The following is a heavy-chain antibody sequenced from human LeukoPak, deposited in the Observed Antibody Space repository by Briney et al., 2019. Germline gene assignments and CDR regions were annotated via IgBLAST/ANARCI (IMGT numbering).Heavy chain of an antibody. CDR1: GFTFSTSW. Sequence: GGSLRLSCAASGFTFSTSWMTWVRQSPGKGLEWVAHIKEDGTETYYVDSVKGRFTISRDNAQNSVFLQMHSLRSEDTAVYYCARWSSGWEFDYWGQGTLVSVSS. CDR3: ARWSSGWEFDY. D-gene: IGHD6-19*01. V-gene: IGHV3-7*05. J-gene: IGHJ4*02. CDR2: IKEDGTET.